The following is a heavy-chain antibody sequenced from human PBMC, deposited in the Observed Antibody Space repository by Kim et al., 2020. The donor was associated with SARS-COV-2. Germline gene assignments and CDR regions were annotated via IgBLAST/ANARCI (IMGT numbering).Heavy chain of an antibody. V-gene: IGHV4-34*01. D-gene: IGHD3-10*01. CDR1: ARSLSGYS. J-gene: IGHJ4*01. Sequence: SETLSLTCAVSARSLSGYSWSWIRQPPGKGLEWIGAINFSGGTNYTPSLTSRVTISVATPTNPFSPKLSSVTAPDTAVYYCYRGSTPRRMVRVYYFVYWG. CDR3: YRGSTPRRMVRVYYFVY. CDR2: INFSGGT.